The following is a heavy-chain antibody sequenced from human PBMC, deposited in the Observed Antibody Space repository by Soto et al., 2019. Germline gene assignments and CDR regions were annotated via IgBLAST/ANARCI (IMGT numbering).Heavy chain of an antibody. V-gene: IGHV1-2*02. J-gene: IGHJ4*02. CDR1: GYSLTGYY. Sequence: QVQLVPSGAEVKKPGASVKVSCKPSGYSLTGYYMHWVRQAPGQGLEWMGWLNPITGGTNHTQKFQGRVTMTRDTSIGTAYMELSGLRSDDTAVYFCTRDLDYWGQGTLVTVSS. CDR2: LNPITGGT. CDR3: TRDLDY.